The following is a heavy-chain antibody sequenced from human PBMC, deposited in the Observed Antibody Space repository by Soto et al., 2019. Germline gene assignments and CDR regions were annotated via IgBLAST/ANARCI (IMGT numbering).Heavy chain of an antibody. CDR3: ASPGGSGYYRYYYGMDV. D-gene: IGHD3-3*01. CDR1: GGSFSGYY. V-gene: IGHV4-34*01. J-gene: IGHJ6*02. Sequence: PSETLSLTCAVYGGSFSGYYWSWIRQPPGKGLEWIGEINHSGSTNYNPSLKSRVTISADTSKNQFSLKLSSVTAADTAVYYCASPGGSGYYRYYYGMDVWGQGTTVTVSS. CDR2: INHSGST.